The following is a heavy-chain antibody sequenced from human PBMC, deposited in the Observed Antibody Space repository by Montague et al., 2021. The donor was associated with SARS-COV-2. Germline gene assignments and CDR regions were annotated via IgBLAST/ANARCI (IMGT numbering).Heavy chain of an antibody. CDR3: ARAHVTIFAVLIMLSAAGAIDV. D-gene: IGHD3-3*01. CDR2: ISHSRSS. J-gene: IGHJ3*01. CDR1: GGSFNDYY. V-gene: IGHV4-34*01. Sequence: SETLSLTCADSGGSFNDYYWTWIRQPPGKGLEWMWEISHSRSSNSNPSLKNRVPISVAKSKNQISLKLTSVTAADTATYYCARAHVTIFAVLIMLSAAGAIDVWGQGTTVTVSS.